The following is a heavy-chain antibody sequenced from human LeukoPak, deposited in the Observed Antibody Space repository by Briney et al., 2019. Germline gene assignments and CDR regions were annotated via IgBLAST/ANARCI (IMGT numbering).Heavy chain of an antibody. Sequence: GGSLRLSCAASGFTFSSYSMNWVRQAPGKGLEWVSSISSSSSYIYYADSVKGRFTISRDNAKNSLYLQMNSLRAEDTAVYYCARDRGYCSGTSCYGDYWGQGTLVTVSS. J-gene: IGHJ4*02. CDR1: GFTFSSYS. V-gene: IGHV3-21*01. CDR2: ISSSSSYI. D-gene: IGHD2-2*01. CDR3: ARDRGYCSGTSCYGDY.